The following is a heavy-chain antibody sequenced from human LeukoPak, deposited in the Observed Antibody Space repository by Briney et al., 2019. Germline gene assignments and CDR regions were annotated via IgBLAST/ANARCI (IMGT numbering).Heavy chain of an antibody. V-gene: IGHV3-74*01. CDR3: ARSANFYHGFED. CDR1: GFTFSSYW. J-gene: IGHJ4*02. CDR2: VKFDGSTT. D-gene: IGHD1-1*01. Sequence: GGSLRLSCVASGFTFSSYWMHWVRQAPGKGLLWLSRVKFDGSTTTYADSVKGRITISRDNARNTLYLQMDSLRAEDTAVYYCARSANFYHGFEDWGQGTPVTVSS.